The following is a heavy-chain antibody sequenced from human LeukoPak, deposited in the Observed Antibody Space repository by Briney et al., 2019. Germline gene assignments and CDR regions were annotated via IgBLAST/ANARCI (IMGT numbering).Heavy chain of an antibody. Sequence: PSETLSLTCAVSGDSITNRNGWNWLRQPPGKGLEWSGEISHSGSTNSNPPLKSRVTIDKSKNEFSLILSCVTPADVAVYYCARDSSAYCSGGNCYNWYFDFWGRGTLVSVSS. V-gene: IGHV4-4*02. CDR1: GDSITNRNG. CDR2: ISHSGST. J-gene: IGHJ2*01. D-gene: IGHD2-15*01. CDR3: ARDSSAYCSGGNCYNWYFDF.